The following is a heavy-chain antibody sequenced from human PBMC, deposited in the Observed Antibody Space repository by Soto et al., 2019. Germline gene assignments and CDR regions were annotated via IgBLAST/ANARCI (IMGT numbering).Heavy chain of an antibody. D-gene: IGHD5-18*01. V-gene: IGHV4-59*01. J-gene: IGHJ4*02. Sequence: SETLSLTCTVSGGSIISYYWSCIRQPPGKGLEWIGYIYYSGSTNYNPSLKSRVTISVDTSKNQFSLKLSSVTAADTAVYYCARDNGYSYGYTLDHWGQGPLVTVSS. CDR3: ARDNGYSYGYTLDH. CDR1: GGSIISYY. CDR2: IYYSGST.